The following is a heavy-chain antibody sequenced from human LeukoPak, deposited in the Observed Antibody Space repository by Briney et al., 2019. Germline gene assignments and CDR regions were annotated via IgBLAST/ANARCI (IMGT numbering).Heavy chain of an antibody. CDR3: ARGPYYYDNNWFDP. CDR1: GFTFSSNY. CDR2: IYSGGST. V-gene: IGHV3-53*01. Sequence: GGSLRLSCAASGFTFSSNYMSWVRQAPGKGLEWVSVIYSGGSTYYADSVKGRFTISRDNSKNTLYLQMNSLRAEDTAVYYCARGPYYYDNNWFDPWGQGTLVTVSS. D-gene: IGHD3-22*01. J-gene: IGHJ5*02.